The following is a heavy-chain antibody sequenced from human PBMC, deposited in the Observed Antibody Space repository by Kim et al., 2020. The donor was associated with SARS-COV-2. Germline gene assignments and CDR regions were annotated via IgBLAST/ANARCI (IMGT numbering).Heavy chain of an antibody. J-gene: IGHJ4*02. D-gene: IGHD6-6*01. CDR2: INHSGST. CDR1: GGSFSGYY. Sequence: SETLSLTCAVYGGSFSGYYWSWIRQPPGKGLEWIGEINHSGSTNYNPSLKSRVTISVDTSKNQFSLKLSSVTAADTAVYYCATRGQYSSSSDLPSPPFFDYWGQGTLVTVSS. V-gene: IGHV4-34*01. CDR3: ATRGQYSSSSDLPSPPFFDY.